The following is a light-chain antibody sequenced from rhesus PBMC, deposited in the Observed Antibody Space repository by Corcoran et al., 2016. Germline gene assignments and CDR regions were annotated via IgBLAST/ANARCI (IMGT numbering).Light chain of an antibody. Sequence: QIILTQSPATLSLSPGERATLSCRASQSVSSYVAWYQKKPGLAPRLLHKGASSRATGIPASVSGSGSGTDFTLTISSLEPEDFAVYYCQKHTSSPYSFGQGTKVEIK. CDR2: GAS. CDR3: QKHTSSPYS. CDR1: QSVSSY. J-gene: IGKJ2*01. V-gene: IGKV3-53*01.